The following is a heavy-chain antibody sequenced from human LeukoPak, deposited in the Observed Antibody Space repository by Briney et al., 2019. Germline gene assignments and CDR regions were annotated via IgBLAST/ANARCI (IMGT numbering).Heavy chain of an antibody. Sequence: SETLSLTCAVSGGSITSSNWWSWVHQPPGKGLEWIGEIYYTGNTNYNPSLKSRVTISVDKSNNQFSLNLSSVTAADTAVYYCAKSNAWDWFDPWGQGTLVTVSS. CDR1: GGSITSSNW. J-gene: IGHJ5*02. CDR3: AKSNAWDWFDP. D-gene: IGHD4-11*01. CDR2: IYYTGNT. V-gene: IGHV4-4*02.